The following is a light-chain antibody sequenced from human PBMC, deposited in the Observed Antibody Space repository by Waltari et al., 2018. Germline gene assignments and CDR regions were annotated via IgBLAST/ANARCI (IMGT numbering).Light chain of an antibody. V-gene: IGKV3-15*01. CDR3: QQYYNWPLT. J-gene: IGKJ3*01. CDR1: RSVTNM. Sequence: EIVMTQSPATLSVSPGDGVTRSCRASRSVTNMLAWYQQKPGQAPRLLMYDASTRAAGIPARFSGSESGTEFTLTINSLQSEDFAVYFCQQYYNWPLTFGPGTKVDIK. CDR2: DAS.